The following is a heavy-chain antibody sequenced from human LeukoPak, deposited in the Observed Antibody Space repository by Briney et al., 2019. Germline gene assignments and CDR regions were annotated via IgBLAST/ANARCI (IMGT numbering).Heavy chain of an antibody. CDR1: GFTFSTYA. V-gene: IGHV3-23*01. Sequence: GGSLRLSCAASGFTFSTYAMSWVRQAPGRGLEWVSAASDTTYYAESVKGRFTISRDNSKNTLYLQMNNLRAEDAAIYYCAKAYAFVGANYFDYWGQGTLVTVSS. CDR3: AKAYAFVGANYFDY. D-gene: IGHD1-26*01. J-gene: IGHJ4*02. CDR2: ASDTT.